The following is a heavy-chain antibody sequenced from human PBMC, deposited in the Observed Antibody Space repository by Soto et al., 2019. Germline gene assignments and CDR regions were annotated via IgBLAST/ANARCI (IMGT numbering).Heavy chain of an antibody. J-gene: IGHJ6*02. D-gene: IGHD1-1*01. V-gene: IGHV5-51*01. Sequence: GESLKISCKGSGYTFSNYWIGWVRQMPGKGLEWMGIMYPGDSDIRYSPSVQGQVTISADKSISTAYLQWSSLKASDTAIYYCAVHNFCSLCYGMAVWGQGTTVTVSS. CDR3: AVHNFCSLCYGMAV. CDR1: GYTFSNYW. CDR2: MYPGDSDI.